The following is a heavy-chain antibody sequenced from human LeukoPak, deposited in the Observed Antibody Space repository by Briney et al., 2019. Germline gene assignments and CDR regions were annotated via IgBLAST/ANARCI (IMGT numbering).Heavy chain of an antibody. CDR1: GFTFSSYE. CDR2: ISSSGNTI. CDR3: ARDPFGGSQN. Sequence: GGSLRLXCAASGFTFSSYEMNWVRQAPGKGLEWISYISSSGNTIYYADSVKGRFTISRDNAKNTLYLQMNSLRAEDTAVYYCARDPFGGSQNWGQGTLVTVSS. V-gene: IGHV3-48*03. D-gene: IGHD1-26*01. J-gene: IGHJ4*02.